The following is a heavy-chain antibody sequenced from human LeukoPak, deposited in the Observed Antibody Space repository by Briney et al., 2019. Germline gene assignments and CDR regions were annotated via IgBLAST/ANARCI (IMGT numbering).Heavy chain of an antibody. Sequence: GGSLRLSCAASGFTFSSYAMSWVRQAPGKGLEWVSAISGSGGSTYYADSVKGRFTISRDDSKNTLYLQMNSLRAEDTAVYYCAKDVRYSSHYFDYWGQGTLVTVSS. V-gene: IGHV3-23*01. CDR2: ISGSGGST. J-gene: IGHJ4*02. CDR1: GFTFSSYA. CDR3: AKDVRYSSHYFDY. D-gene: IGHD6-13*01.